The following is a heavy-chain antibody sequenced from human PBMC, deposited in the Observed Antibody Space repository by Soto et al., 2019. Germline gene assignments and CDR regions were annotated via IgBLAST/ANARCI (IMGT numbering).Heavy chain of an antibody. CDR1: GCSISSGDYY. Sequence: PSETLSLTCTFSGCSISSGDYYWSWIRQPPGKGLEWIGYIYYSGSTYYNPSLKSRVTISVDTSKNQFSLKLSSVTAADTAVYYCARDSSGADYGGNSGFDYWGQGTLVTVSS. CDR3: ARDSSGADYGGNSGFDY. CDR2: IYYSGST. D-gene: IGHD4-17*01. V-gene: IGHV4-30-4*01. J-gene: IGHJ4*02.